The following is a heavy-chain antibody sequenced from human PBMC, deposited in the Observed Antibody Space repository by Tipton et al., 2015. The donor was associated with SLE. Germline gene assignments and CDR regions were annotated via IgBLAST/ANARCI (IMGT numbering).Heavy chain of an antibody. V-gene: IGHV4-39*07. Sequence: GLVKPSETLSLTCSVSGESIRSSSYYWGWIRQPPGKGLEWIGEINHSGSTNYNPSLKSRVTISVDTSKNQFSLKVSSVTAADTAMYYCARDLTYAWCYYWGQGTLVTVSS. CDR2: INHSGST. CDR1: GESIRSSSYY. J-gene: IGHJ4*02. CDR3: ARDLTYAWCYY. D-gene: IGHD4/OR15-4a*01.